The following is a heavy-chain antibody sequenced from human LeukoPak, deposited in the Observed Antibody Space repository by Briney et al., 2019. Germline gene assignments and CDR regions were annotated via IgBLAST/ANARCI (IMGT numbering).Heavy chain of an antibody. Sequence: GASVKVSCKASGYTFTSYDINWVRQATGQGLEWMGWMNPNSGNTGYAQKFQGRVTMTRNTSISTAYMELSSLRSEDTAVYYCAGRGYSYGYAFDYWGQGTLVTVSS. V-gene: IGHV1-8*01. J-gene: IGHJ4*02. CDR2: MNPNSGNT. CDR1: GYTFTSYD. CDR3: AGRGYSYGYAFDY. D-gene: IGHD5-18*01.